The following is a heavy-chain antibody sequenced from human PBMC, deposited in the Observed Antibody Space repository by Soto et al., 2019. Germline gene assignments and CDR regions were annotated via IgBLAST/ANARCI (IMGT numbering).Heavy chain of an antibody. D-gene: IGHD4-17*01. CDR3: ARQSPTPGYYYFSYGMDV. J-gene: IGHJ6*02. CDR2: IYPGDSDT. V-gene: IGHV5-51*01. CDR1: GYIFTLYW. Sequence: PGESLKISCKASGYIFTLYWIGWVRQMPGKGLGWMGIIYPGDSDTRYSPSFQGQVTISADKSISTASLQWSSLKASDTAVYYCARQSPTPGYYYFSYGMDVWGQGTTVTVSS.